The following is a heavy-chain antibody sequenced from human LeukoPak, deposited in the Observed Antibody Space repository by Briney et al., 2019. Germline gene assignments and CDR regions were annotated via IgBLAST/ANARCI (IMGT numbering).Heavy chain of an antibody. V-gene: IGHV1-2*02. Sequence: ASVKVSCKASGYIFTAYYIHWVRQASGQGLEWMGWINPNSGGTNYAQKFQGRVTMTRDTSISTAYMELSRLRSDDTAVYYCARDLRGRYCSSTSCYAPESANGMDVWGQGTTVTVSS. CDR2: INPNSGGT. CDR3: ARDLRGRYCSSTSCYAPESANGMDV. CDR1: GYIFTAYY. J-gene: IGHJ6*02. D-gene: IGHD2-2*01.